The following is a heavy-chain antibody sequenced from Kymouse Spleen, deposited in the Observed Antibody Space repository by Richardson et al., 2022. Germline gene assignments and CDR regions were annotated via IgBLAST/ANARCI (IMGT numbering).Heavy chain of an antibody. CDR1: GFTFSGSA. CDR3: TSSYGDYGY. CDR2: IRSKANSYAT. D-gene: IGHD4-17*01. J-gene: IGHJ4*02. V-gene: IGHV3-73*02. Sequence: EVQLVESGGGLVQPGGSLKLSCAASGFTFSGSAMHWVRQASGKGLEWVGRIRSKANSYATAYAASVKGRFTISRDDSKNTAYLQMNSLKTEDTAVYYCTSSYGDYGYWGQGTLVTVSS.